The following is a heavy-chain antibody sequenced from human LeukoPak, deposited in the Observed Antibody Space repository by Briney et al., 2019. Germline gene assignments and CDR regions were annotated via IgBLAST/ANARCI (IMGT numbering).Heavy chain of an antibody. CDR3: ARAAPAAGSHYLFDS. D-gene: IGHD6-13*01. V-gene: IGHV3-7*01. J-gene: IGHJ4*02. Sequence: TGGSLRLSCAASGFTFSNYWMTWVRQAPGKGLEWVASIKEDGTEQYYVDSVKGRFTISRDNAKTSLFLKINSLRDEDTAVYFCARAAPAAGSHYLFDSWGQGTLVTVSS. CDR2: IKEDGTEQ. CDR1: GFTFSNYW.